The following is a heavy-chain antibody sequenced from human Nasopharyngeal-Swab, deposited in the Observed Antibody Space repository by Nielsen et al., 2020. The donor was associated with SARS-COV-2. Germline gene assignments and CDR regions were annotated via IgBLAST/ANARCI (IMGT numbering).Heavy chain of an antibody. CDR2: IYRGGDT. V-gene: IGHV3-66*01. J-gene: IGHJ4*02. D-gene: IGHD3-22*01. Sequence: GALKISCAASGFTVSSNYMSWVRQAPGKGLEWVSVIYRGGDTYYADSVKGRFTVSRDNSKNTLYLQMNSLRADDTAVYYCASSRGYYFSRFDYWGQGTLVTVSS. CDR1: GFTVSSNY. CDR3: ASSRGYYFSRFDY.